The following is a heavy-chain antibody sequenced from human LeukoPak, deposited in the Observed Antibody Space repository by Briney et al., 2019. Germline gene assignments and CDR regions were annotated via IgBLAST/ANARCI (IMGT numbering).Heavy chain of an antibody. D-gene: IGHD4/OR15-4a*01. Sequence: GGSLRLSCAASGFTFSRYWMHWVRHAPGKGLVWVSRINSDGSSTTYADSVRGRFTISRDNVKNTVFLRMNSLRVEDTAVYYCSRDYGAWGQETVVTVSS. CDR3: SRDYGA. CDR1: GFTFSRYW. J-gene: IGHJ5*02. V-gene: IGHV3-74*03. CDR2: INSDGSST.